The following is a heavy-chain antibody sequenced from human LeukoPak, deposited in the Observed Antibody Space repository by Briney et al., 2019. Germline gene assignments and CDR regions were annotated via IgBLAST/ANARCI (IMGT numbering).Heavy chain of an antibody. CDR1: DGSISSYY. V-gene: IGHV4-59*01. CDR3: ARYTTQYYFDY. J-gene: IGHJ4*02. D-gene: IGHD1-1*01. Sequence: PSQTLSLTCTVSDGSISSYYWSWIRQPPGKGLEWIGYIYYSGSTNYNPSLKSRVTISVDTSKNQFSLKLSSVTAADTAVYYCARYTTQYYFDYWGQGTLVTVSS. CDR2: IYYSGST.